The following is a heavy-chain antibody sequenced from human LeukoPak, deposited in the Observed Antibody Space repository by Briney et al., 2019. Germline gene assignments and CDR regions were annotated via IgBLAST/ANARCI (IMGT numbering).Heavy chain of an antibody. Sequence: ASVKVSCKASGYTFTGYYMHWVRQAPGQGLEWMGWINPNSGGTNYAQKFQGRVTMTRDTSISTAYMELSSLRSEDTAVYYCASMGVNDFWSGYYHIDYWGQGTLVTVSS. J-gene: IGHJ4*02. CDR1: GYTFTGYY. CDR2: INPNSGGT. V-gene: IGHV1-2*02. CDR3: ASMGVNDFWSGYYHIDY. D-gene: IGHD3-3*01.